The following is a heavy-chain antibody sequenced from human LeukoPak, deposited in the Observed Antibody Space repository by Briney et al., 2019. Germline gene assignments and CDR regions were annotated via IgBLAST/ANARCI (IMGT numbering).Heavy chain of an antibody. CDR3: ARLVPGTTMVSYYFDY. CDR1: GGSFSGHY. J-gene: IGHJ4*02. D-gene: IGHD1/OR15-1a*01. Sequence: SETLSLTCAVSGGSFSGHYWNWIRQPPGKGLEWIGSIYYSGSTYYNPSLKSRVTISVDTSKNQFSLKLSSVTAADTAVYYCARLVPGTTMVSYYFDYWGQGTLVTVSS. CDR2: IYYSGST. V-gene: IGHV4-39*01.